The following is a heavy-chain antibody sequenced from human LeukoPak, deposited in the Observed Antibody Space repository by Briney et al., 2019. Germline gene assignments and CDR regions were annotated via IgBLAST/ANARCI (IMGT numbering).Heavy chain of an antibody. Sequence: GGSLRLSCEASGFTFSRHWLTWVRQAPGKGLEWVAVISYDGSNKYYADSVKGRFTISRDNSKNTLYLQMNSLRAEDTAVYYCATDSGSYDYWGQGTLVTVSS. CDR2: ISYDGSNK. CDR1: GFTFSRHW. D-gene: IGHD1-26*01. J-gene: IGHJ4*02. CDR3: ATDSGSYDY. V-gene: IGHV3-30*03.